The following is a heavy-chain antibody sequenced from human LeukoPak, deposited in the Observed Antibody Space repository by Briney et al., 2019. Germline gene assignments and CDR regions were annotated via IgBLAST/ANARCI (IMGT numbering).Heavy chain of an antibody. D-gene: IGHD4-17*01. J-gene: IGHJ4*02. CDR3: AKLMTTVTTSDY. CDR2: ISGSGGST. Sequence: GGSLRLSCAASGFSFSNYAMNWVRQAPGKGLDWVSAISGSGGSTYYADSVKGRFTISRDNSKNTLYLQMNSLRAEDTAVYYCAKLMTTVTTSDYWGQGTLVTVSS. V-gene: IGHV3-23*01. CDR1: GFSFSNYA.